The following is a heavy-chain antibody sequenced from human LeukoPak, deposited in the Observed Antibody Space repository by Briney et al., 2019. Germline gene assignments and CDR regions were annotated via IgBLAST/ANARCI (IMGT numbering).Heavy chain of an antibody. V-gene: IGHV3-21*01. CDR2: ISTRSSYI. Sequence: GGSLRLSCAASGFTFRSYNMNWVRQAPGKGLEWFSSISTRSSYIYYTDSVKGRFTMSRDNAKNSLYLQMNSLRAEDTAVYYCARGGDHPPFLFYYMDVWGKGTTVTVSS. CDR1: GFTFRSYN. J-gene: IGHJ6*03. D-gene: IGHD3-16*01. CDR3: ARGGDHPPFLFYYMDV.